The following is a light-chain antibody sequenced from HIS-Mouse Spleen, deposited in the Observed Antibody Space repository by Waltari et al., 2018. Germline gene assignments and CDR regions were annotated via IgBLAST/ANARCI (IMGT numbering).Light chain of an antibody. CDR2: KDS. J-gene: IGLJ3*02. CDR1: ALPKQY. Sequence: SYERTQPPSVSVSPGQTARITCSGDALPKQYAYWYQQKPGQAPVLVIYKDSERPSGIPERVSGSSSGTTVTLTISGVQAEDEADYYCQSADSSGTNWVFGGGTKLTVL. CDR3: QSADSSGTNWV. V-gene: IGLV3-25*03.